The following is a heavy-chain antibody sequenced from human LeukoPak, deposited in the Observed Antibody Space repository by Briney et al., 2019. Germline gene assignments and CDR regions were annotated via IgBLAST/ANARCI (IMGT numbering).Heavy chain of an antibody. CDR1: GGSISSSSYY. V-gene: IGHV4-39*01. Sequence: SETLSLTCTVSGGSISSSSYYWGWIRQPPGKGLEWIGSIYYSGSTYYNPSLKSRVTISVDTSKNQFSLKLSSVTAADTAVYYCARPSDYGGNPVCYFDYWGQGTLVTVSS. CDR3: ARPSDYGGNPVCYFDY. J-gene: IGHJ4*02. D-gene: IGHD4-23*01. CDR2: IYYSGST.